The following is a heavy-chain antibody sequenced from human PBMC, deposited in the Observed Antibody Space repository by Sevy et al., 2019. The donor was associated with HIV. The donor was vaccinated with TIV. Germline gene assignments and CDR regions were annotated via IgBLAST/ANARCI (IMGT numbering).Heavy chain of an antibody. CDR2: IYPGDSEN. CDR3: ARHARSKGIGTAVLTGSIDS. Sequence: GESLKISCQTSGYTFRSYWIGWVRQMPGKGLEWMGIIYPGDSENKYSPSFQGHITISADESISTAYLEWGSLNASDSAMYYCARHARSKGIGTAVLTGSIDSRGLGTLVTVSS. J-gene: IGHJ4*02. D-gene: IGHD4-17*01. V-gene: IGHV5-51*01. CDR1: GYTFRSYW.